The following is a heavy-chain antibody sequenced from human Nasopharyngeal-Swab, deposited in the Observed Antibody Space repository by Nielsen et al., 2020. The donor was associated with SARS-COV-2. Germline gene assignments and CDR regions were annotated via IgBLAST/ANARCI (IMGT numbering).Heavy chain of an antibody. Sequence: VRQAPGKGLEWVSVIYSCGSTYYADSVKGRFTISRDNAKNSLYLQMNSLRAEDTAVYYCAREGYCSGGSCYIWGQGTMVTVSS. V-gene: IGHV3-66*03. CDR2: IYSCGST. CDR3: AREGYCSGGSCYI. J-gene: IGHJ3*02. D-gene: IGHD2-15*01.